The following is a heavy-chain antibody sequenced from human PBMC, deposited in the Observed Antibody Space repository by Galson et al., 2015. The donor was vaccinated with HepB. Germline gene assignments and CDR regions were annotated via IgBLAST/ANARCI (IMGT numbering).Heavy chain of an antibody. Sequence: SVKVSCKASGYTFTSYYMHWVRQAPGQGLEWMGIINPSGGSTSYAQKFQGRVTMTRDTSTSTVYMELSSLRSEDTAVYYCARDWSMVRGVMYWFDPWGQGTLVTVSS. CDR3: ARDWSMVRGVMYWFDP. CDR1: GYTFTSYY. V-gene: IGHV1-46*01. J-gene: IGHJ5*02. CDR2: INPSGGST. D-gene: IGHD3-10*01.